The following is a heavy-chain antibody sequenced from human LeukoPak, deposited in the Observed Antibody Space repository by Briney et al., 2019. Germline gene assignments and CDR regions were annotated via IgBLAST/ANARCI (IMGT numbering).Heavy chain of an antibody. V-gene: IGHV4-59*08. CDR2: IYYSGST. Sequence: LETLSLTCTVSGGSISSYYWSWIRQPPGKGLEWIGYIYYSGSTNYNPSLQSRVTISVDTSKNQFSLKLSSVTAADTAVYYCARHGRYSSSDYFYYGMDVLGQGTTVTVSS. D-gene: IGHD6-6*01. CDR3: ARHGRYSSSDYFYYGMDV. J-gene: IGHJ6*02. CDR1: GGSISSYY.